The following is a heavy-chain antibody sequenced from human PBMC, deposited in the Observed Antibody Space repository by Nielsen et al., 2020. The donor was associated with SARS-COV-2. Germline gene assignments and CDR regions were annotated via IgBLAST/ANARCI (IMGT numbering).Heavy chain of an antibody. J-gene: IGHJ4*02. Sequence: GGSLRLSCAASGFTFSLYAMHWVRQAPGKGLEWVAVIAYDGSDKFYADSVRGRFTISRDNSKNTLYLQINNLRPEDTAVYYCARDLELLTNYYALDYWGQGTLVTVSS. CDR1: GFTFSLYA. D-gene: IGHD3-9*01. CDR2: IAYDGSDK. CDR3: ARDLELLTNYYALDY. V-gene: IGHV3-30*04.